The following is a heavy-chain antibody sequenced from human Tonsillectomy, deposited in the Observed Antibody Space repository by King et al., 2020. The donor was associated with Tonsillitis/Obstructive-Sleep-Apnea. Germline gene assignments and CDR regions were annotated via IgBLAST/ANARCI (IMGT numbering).Heavy chain of an antibody. D-gene: IGHD6-13*01. CDR3: ASTRQAAADISSFDY. CDR2: ISGSGGST. Sequence: VQLVESGGGLVQPGGSLRVSCVVSGFTFSSYAMSWVRQAPGKGLEWVSVISGSGGSTYYADSVRGRFTISRDNSKNTLYLQMNSLRAEDTAVYYCASTRQAAADISSFDYWGQGTLVTVSS. V-gene: IGHV3-23*04. CDR1: GFTFSSYA. J-gene: IGHJ4*02.